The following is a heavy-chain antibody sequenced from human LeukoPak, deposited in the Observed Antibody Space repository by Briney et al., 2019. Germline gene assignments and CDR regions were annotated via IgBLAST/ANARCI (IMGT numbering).Heavy chain of an antibody. CDR3: ARTYDSTAYHF. CDR2: IYHSGLT. J-gene: IGHJ4*01. V-gene: IGHV4-59*08. D-gene: IGHD3-22*01. Sequence: SETLSLTCSVSGGSVTSYYWNWIRQTPDKGLEWIAYIYHSGLTRYNPSLKSRVTISMDTSKNQISLKVASATAADTGFYYCARTYDSTAYHFWGHGTQVTVSS. CDR1: GGSVTSYY.